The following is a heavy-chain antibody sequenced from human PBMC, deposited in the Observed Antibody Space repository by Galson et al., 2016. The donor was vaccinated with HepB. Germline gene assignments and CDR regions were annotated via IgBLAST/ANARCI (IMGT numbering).Heavy chain of an antibody. D-gene: IGHD2-2*02. CDR2: IWYDGSYK. CDR3: AREIPHMVHGGLDY. Sequence: SLRLSCATSGFTLTHYGMLWVRQAPGKGLEWVAVIWYDGSYKYYADSVEGRFTISRDISENTVNLQMNSLRGEDTAVYYCAREIPHMVHGGLDYWGQGTLVTVSS. J-gene: IGHJ4*02. CDR1: GFTLTHYG. V-gene: IGHV3-33*01.